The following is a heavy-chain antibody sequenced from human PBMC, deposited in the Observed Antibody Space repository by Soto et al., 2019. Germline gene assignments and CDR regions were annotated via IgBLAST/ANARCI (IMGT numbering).Heavy chain of an antibody. J-gene: IGHJ3*02. CDR1: GGSISSSSYY. D-gene: IGHD6-19*01. CDR2: IYYSGST. Sequence: SETLSLTGTVSGGSISSSSYYWGWIRQPPGKGLEWIGSIYYSGSTYYNPSLKSRVTISVDTSKNQFSLKLSSVTAADTAVYYCARRVAVAGTTKAFDIWGQGTMVTVSS. CDR3: ARRVAVAGTTKAFDI. V-gene: IGHV4-39*01.